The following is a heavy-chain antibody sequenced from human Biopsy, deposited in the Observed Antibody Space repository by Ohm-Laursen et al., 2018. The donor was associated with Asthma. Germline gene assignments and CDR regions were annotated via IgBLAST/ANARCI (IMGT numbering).Heavy chain of an antibody. D-gene: IGHD1-26*01. Sequence: SLRLSCAASGFPISNYGMHWVRQAPGKGLEWVAVMSCEESVQYFADSVKGRFTFSRDNSKNTLYLQMNSLRAEDSAVYYCARDFGCGSYFVGTTFDYWGQGALVTASS. CDR1: GFPISNYG. CDR2: MSCEESVQ. V-gene: IGHV3-30*03. CDR3: ARDFGCGSYFVGTTFDY. J-gene: IGHJ4*02.